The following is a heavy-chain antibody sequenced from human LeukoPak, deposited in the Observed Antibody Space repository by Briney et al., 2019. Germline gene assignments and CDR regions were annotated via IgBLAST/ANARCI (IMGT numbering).Heavy chain of an antibody. Sequence: PSETLSLTCTVSGGSISSYYWSGIRQPPGKGLEWIGYIYTSGSTNYNPSLKSRVTISVDTSKNQFSLKLSSVTAADTAVYYCARHFGPITSTMDVWGKGTTVTVSS. CDR3: ARHFGPITSTMDV. J-gene: IGHJ6*03. CDR2: IYTSGST. V-gene: IGHV4-4*09. CDR1: GGSISSYY. D-gene: IGHD3/OR15-3a*01.